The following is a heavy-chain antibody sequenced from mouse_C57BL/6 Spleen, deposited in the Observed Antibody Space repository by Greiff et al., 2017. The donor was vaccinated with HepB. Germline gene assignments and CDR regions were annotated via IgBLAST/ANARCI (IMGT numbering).Heavy chain of an antibody. CDR3: ARGDVVEGDY. CDR1: GYTFTSYW. Sequence: QVQLQQPGAELVMPGASVKLSCKASGYTFTSYWMHWVKQRPGQGLEWIGEIDPSDSYTNYNQKFKGKSTLTVDKSSSTAYMQLSSLTSEDSAVYYCARGDVVEGDYWGQGTTLTVSS. D-gene: IGHD1-1*01. J-gene: IGHJ2*01. CDR2: IDPSDSYT. V-gene: IGHV1-69*01.